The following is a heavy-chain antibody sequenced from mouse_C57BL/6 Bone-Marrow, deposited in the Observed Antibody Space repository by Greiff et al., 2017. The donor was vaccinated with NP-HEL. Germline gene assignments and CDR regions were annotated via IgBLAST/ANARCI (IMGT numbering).Heavy chain of an antibody. Sequence: QVQLKESGPGILQPSQTLSLTCSFSGFSLSTFGMGVGWIRQPSGKGLEWLAHIWWDDDKYYNPALKSRLTISKDTSKNQVFLKIANVDTADTATYYCARGGDYYGSSYVGYWGQGTTLTVSS. J-gene: IGHJ2*01. CDR2: IWWDDDK. D-gene: IGHD1-1*01. CDR3: ARGGDYYGSSYVGY. CDR1: GFSLSTFGMG. V-gene: IGHV8-8*01.